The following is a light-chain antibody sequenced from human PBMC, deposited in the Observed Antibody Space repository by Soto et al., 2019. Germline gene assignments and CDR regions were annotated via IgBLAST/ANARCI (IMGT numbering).Light chain of an antibody. CDR3: QRYYNFPRS. V-gene: IGKV1-33*01. Sequence: DIQMTQSPSSLSASVGDRVTITCQASQDIKNYSNWYQQKSGKAPKLLIYDASDVETGVPSRFSGSGSWTDFTFTINSLQPEDIATYYCQRYYNFPRSFGGGTKV. CDR1: QDIKNY. CDR2: DAS. J-gene: IGKJ4*01.